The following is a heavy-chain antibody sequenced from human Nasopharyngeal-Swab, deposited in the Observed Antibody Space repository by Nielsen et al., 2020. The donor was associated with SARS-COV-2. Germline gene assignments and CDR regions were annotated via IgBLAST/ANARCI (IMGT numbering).Heavy chain of an antibody. Sequence: GESLKISCAASGFTFSSYWMSWVRQAPGKGLEWVASIKQDGSEKNYVDSVKGRFTISRDNAKNLLYVQMNSLRAEDTAVYYCAKCSGSGIWDLTPVDYWGQGTLVTVSS. CDR3: AKCSGSGIWDLTPVDY. CDR2: IKQDGSEK. D-gene: IGHD1-26*01. V-gene: IGHV3-7*05. J-gene: IGHJ4*02. CDR1: GFTFSSYW.